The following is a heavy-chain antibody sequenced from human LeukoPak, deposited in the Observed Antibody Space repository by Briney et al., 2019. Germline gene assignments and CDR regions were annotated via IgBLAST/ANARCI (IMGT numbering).Heavy chain of an antibody. CDR1: GFTFSSYS. CDR3: ARDRGGWPDY. CDR2: ISSSSSTI. Sequence: PGGSLRLSCAASGFTFSSYSMNWVRQAPGKGLEWVSYISSSSSTIYYADSVKGRFTISRDNAKNSLYLQMNSLRAEDTGLYYCARDRGGWPDYWGQGTLVTVSS. J-gene: IGHJ4*02. V-gene: IGHV3-48*01. D-gene: IGHD6-19*01.